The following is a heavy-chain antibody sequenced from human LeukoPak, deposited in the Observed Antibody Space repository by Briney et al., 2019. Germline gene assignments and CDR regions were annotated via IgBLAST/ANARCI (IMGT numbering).Heavy chain of an antibody. Sequence: GGSLRLSCAASGFTFSNAWMSWVRQAPGKGLEWVGRIKSKTDGGTTDYAAPVKGGFTISRDDSKNTLYLQMNSLKTEDTAVYYCTTGPGGTMVRGVTNYWGQGTLVTVSS. CDR2: IKSKTDGGTT. D-gene: IGHD3-10*01. CDR1: GFTFSNAW. J-gene: IGHJ4*02. V-gene: IGHV3-15*01. CDR3: TTGPGGTMVRGVTNY.